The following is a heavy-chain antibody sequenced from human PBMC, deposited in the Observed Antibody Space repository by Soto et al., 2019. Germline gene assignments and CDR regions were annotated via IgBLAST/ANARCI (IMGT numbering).Heavy chain of an antibody. CDR3: ARSKVPNYDILTGLNWFDP. J-gene: IGHJ5*02. D-gene: IGHD3-9*01. CDR1: GYTFTSYG. CDR2: ISAYNSNT. V-gene: IGHV1-18*01. Sequence: VQLVQSGAEVKKPGASVKVSCKASGYTFTSYGISWVRQAPGQGLEWMGWISAYNSNTNYAQKIQGRGTMTTDTSTSTAYMELRSLRSDDTAVYYSARSKVPNYDILTGLNWFDPWGKGTLVTVSS.